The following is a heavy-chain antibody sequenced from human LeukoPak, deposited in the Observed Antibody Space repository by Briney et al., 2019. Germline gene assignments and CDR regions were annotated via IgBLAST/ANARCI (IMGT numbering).Heavy chain of an antibody. D-gene: IGHD3-9*01. CDR3: ARSDILTGYYFDY. CDR2: IYYSGST. Sequence: SETLSLTCTVSGGSISSYYWSWIRKPPGKGLEWIGYIYYSGSTNYNPSLKSRVTISVDTSKNQFSLKLSSVTAADTAVYYCARSDILTGYYFDYWGQGTLVTVSS. CDR1: GGSISSYY. J-gene: IGHJ4*02. V-gene: IGHV4-59*01.